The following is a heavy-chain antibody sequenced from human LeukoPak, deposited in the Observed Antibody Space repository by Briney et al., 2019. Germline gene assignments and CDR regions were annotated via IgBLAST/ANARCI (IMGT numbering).Heavy chain of an antibody. Sequence: SETLSLTCTVSGGSVSSGSYCWSWIRQPPGKGLEWIGYIYYSGSTNYNPSLKSRVTISVDTSKNQFSLKLSSVTAADTAVYYCARGRWLQLNYWGQGTLVTVSS. CDR1: GGSVSSGSYC. J-gene: IGHJ4*02. V-gene: IGHV4-61*01. D-gene: IGHD5-24*01. CDR2: IYYSGST. CDR3: ARGRWLQLNY.